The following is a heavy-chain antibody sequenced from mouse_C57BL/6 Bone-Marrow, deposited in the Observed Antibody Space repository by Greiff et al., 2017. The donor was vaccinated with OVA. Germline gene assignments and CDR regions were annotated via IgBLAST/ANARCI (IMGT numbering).Heavy chain of an antibody. J-gene: IGHJ2*01. Sequence: QVQLQQSGAEVVRPGASVKLSCKASGYTFTDYYINWVKQRPGQGLEWIARIYPGSGNTYYNEKFKGKATLTAEKSSNTAYMQLSSLTSEDSAVYFCARDDDYFFEYWGQGTTLTVSS. D-gene: IGHD2-3*01. CDR3: ARDDDYFFEY. V-gene: IGHV1-76*01. CDR2: IYPGSGNT. CDR1: GYTFTDYY.